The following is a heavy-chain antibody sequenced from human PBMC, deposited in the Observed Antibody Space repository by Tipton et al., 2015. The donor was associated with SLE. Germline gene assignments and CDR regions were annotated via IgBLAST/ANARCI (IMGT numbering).Heavy chain of an antibody. CDR3: ARDGRGYCDNSGCSEYHWFDP. J-gene: IGHJ5*02. Sequence: TLSLTCSVSGVSISGYYCSWIRQPPGKGLEWVGFIYHNGATKYNPSLKNRLSISIDTTKNQFSLKLTSVTAADSAVYYCARDGRGYCDNSGCSEYHWFDPWGQGTLATVSS. V-gene: IGHV4-59*01. D-gene: IGHD2-15*01. CDR2: IYHNGAT. CDR1: GVSISGYY.